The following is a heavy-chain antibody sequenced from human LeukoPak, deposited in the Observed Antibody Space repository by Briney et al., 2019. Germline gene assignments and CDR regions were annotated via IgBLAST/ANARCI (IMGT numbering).Heavy chain of an antibody. Sequence: VASVTVSCTASGYTFTDYLIHWVRQAPGQGPEWMGRINPNSGGTRYAQKFQGRVIMTRDTPITTLYMELSSLRSDDTAVYYCARDREFCDSNCYSGWFASWGQGTLVTVSS. J-gene: IGHJ5*01. CDR1: GYTFTDYL. V-gene: IGHV1-2*06. D-gene: IGHD3-22*01. CDR2: INPNSGGT. CDR3: ARDREFCDSNCYSGWFAS.